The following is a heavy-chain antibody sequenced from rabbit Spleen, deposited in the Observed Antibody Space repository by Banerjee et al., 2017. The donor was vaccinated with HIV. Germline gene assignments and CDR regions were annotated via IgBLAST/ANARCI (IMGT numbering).Heavy chain of an antibody. CDR2: IDTGSSGFT. J-gene: IGHJ4*01. Sequence: QSLEESGGDLVKPGASLTLTCTASGVSFSTSSYMCWVRQAPGKGLEWIGCIDTGSSGFTYYATWAKGRFTCSKASSTTVTLQMTRLTAADTATYFCARDLAGYVGFGYISYLDLWGPGTLSPS. D-gene: IGHD4-2*01. V-gene: IGHV1S40*01. CDR3: ARDLAGYVGFGYISYLDL. CDR1: GVSFSTSSY.